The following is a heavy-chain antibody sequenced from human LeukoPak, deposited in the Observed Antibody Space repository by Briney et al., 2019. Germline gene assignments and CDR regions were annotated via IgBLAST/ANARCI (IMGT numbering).Heavy chain of an antibody. CDR2: INTNTGNP. CDR1: GYTFTSYA. J-gene: IGHJ6*03. Sequence: ASVKVSCKASGYTFTSYAMNWVRQAPGQGHEWMGWINTNTGNPTYAQGFTGRFVFSLDTSVSTAYLQISSLKAEDTAVYYCARASRPMVRGVIPYYYYYYMDVWGKGTTVTVSS. D-gene: IGHD3-10*01. CDR3: ARASRPMVRGVIPYYYYYYMDV. V-gene: IGHV7-4-1*02.